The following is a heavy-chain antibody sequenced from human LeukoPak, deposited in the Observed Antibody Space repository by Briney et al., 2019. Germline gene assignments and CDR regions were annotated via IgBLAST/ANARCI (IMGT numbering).Heavy chain of an antibody. Sequence: GGSLRLSCAASGFTVSSNYMSWVRQTPGKGLEWVSAIYSGGSTYYADSVKGRFTISRDSSKNTVSLQMNSLRAEDTAVYYCAGGNYDSSGYRFDYWGQGTLVTVSS. D-gene: IGHD3-22*01. J-gene: IGHJ4*02. V-gene: IGHV3-66*01. CDR1: GFTVSSNY. CDR2: IYSGGST. CDR3: AGGNYDSSGYRFDY.